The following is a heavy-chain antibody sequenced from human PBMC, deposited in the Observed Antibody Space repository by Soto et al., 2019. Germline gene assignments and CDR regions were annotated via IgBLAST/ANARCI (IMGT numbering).Heavy chain of an antibody. J-gene: IGHJ5*02. CDR3: TRADLTVTLSVFEP. CDR2: ISDDGSTK. V-gene: IGHV3-30-3*01. Sequence: QVQLVESGGGVVQPGRSLRLSCAASGFIFSRYFMHWVRQAPGKGLEWVALISDDGSTKYYADSVTGRFTISRDNSKNTLYLQMNSLSADDTAVYYCTRADLTVTLSVFEPWGQGTLVTVSS. CDR1: GFIFSRYF. D-gene: IGHD4-17*01.